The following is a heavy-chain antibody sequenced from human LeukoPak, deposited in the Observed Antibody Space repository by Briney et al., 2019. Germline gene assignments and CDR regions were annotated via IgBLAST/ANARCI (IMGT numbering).Heavy chain of an antibody. CDR2: VFYSGST. Sequence: SETLSLTCAVSGDSSSNYYWSWIRQPPGRGLEWIGYVFYSGSTNYNPSLKSRVTISVDTSKNQFSLKLSSVTAADTVVYYCARGGLWFGELYYFDYWGQGTLVTVSS. CDR1: GDSSSNYY. J-gene: IGHJ4*01. V-gene: IGHV4-59*01. D-gene: IGHD3-10*01. CDR3: ARGGLWFGELYYFDY.